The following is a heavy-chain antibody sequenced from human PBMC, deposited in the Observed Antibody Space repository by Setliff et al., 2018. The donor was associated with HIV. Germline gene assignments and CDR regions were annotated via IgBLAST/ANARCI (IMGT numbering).Heavy chain of an antibody. CDR3: ARLGSGWSDSYYYAMDV. J-gene: IGHJ6*02. V-gene: IGHV1-18*01. CDR1: GYTFTTFG. CDR2: ISAYNGHT. D-gene: IGHD6-19*01. Sequence: ASVKVSCKASGYTFTTFGISWVRQAPGQGLEWMGWISAYNGHTNYAQKFQGRVTMNTDTSTSTSYMELRSLRSDDTAVYYCARLGSGWSDSYYYAMDVWGQGTTVTAP.